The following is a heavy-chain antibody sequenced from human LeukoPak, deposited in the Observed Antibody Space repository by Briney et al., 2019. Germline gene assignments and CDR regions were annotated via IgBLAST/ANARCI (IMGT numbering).Heavy chain of an antibody. V-gene: IGHV3-15*01. J-gene: IGHJ4*02. CDR3: ATDLPSLGAGEFDY. Sequence: PSETLSLTCAVYGGSFSGYYWSWIRQPPGKGLEWIGLIKSKPGGGTTHYAAPVKGRFTISRDDSKNTLYLQMNSLKTEDTAMYYCATDLPSLGAGEFDYWGQGTLVTVSS. D-gene: IGHD3-10*01. CDR1: GGSFSGYY. CDR2: IKSKPGGGTT.